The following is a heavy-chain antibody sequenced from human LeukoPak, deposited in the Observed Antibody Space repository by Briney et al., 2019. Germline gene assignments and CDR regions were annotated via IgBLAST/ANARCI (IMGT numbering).Heavy chain of an antibody. D-gene: IGHD2-2*01. J-gene: IGHJ6*02. Sequence: PSETLSLTCTVAGGSISSYYWSWIRQPPGKGLEWIGYIYYSGSTNYNPSLKSRVTISVDTSKNQFSLKLSSVTAGDTAVYYCARAVVVPAAKGGYYYYYYVMDVWGQGTTVTVSS. V-gene: IGHV4-59*08. CDR2: IYYSGST. CDR1: GGSISSYY. CDR3: ARAVVVPAAKGGYYYYYYVMDV.